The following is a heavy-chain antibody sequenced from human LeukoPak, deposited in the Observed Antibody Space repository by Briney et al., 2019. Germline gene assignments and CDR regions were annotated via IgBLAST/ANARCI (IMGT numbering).Heavy chain of an antibody. D-gene: IGHD6-6*01. CDR1: GYTFTGYY. V-gene: IGHV1-2*02. CDR2: INPNSGGT. Sequence: ASVKVSCKASGYTFTGYYMHWARQAPGQGLEWMGWINPNSGGTNYAQKFQGKVTMTRDTSISTAYMELSRLRSDDTAVYYCARDGSGAARLSDYWGQGTLVTVSS. CDR3: ARDGSGAARLSDY. J-gene: IGHJ4*02.